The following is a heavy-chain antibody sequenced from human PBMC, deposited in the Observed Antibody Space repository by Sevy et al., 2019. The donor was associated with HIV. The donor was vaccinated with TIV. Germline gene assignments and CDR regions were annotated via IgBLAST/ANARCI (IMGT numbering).Heavy chain of an antibody. CDR1: GFSFTSYW. CDR2: INQVGTEK. D-gene: IGHD3-10*01. V-gene: IGHV3-7*01. Sequence: GGSLRLSCAASGFSFTSYWMSWVRQTPEKGLEWVANINQVGTEKNYVDSVKGRFTISRDNAKNTLYLKMNSLRAEDTAVYYCANKGGSGPNAAFDTWGQGTMVTVSS. J-gene: IGHJ3*02. CDR3: ANKGGSGPNAAFDT.